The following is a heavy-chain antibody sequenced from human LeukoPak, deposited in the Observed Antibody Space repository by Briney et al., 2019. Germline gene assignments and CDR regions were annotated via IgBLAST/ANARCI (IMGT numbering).Heavy chain of an antibody. CDR2: IYYSGST. D-gene: IGHD2-2*01. J-gene: IGHJ4*02. CDR1: GGSISSGGYY. CDR3: ARESSSTSCLDY. V-gene: IGHV4-31*03. Sequence: PSGTLSLTCTVSGGSISSGGYYWSWIRQHPGKGLEWIGYIYYSGSTYYNPSLKSRVTISVDTSKNQFSLKLSSVTAADAAVYYCARESSSTSCLDYWGQGTLVTVSS.